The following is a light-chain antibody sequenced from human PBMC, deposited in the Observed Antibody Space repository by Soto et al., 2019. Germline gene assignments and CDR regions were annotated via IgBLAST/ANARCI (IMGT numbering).Light chain of an antibody. V-gene: IGKV3-11*01. J-gene: IGKJ1*01. CDR1: QSVGSS. CDR2: EAS. Sequence: EIVLTQSPATLSLSPGERATLSCRASQSVGSSLQWYQQKPGQAPRLVIYEASNRPTAIPARFSGSGSGTDFTLTISSLEPEDVAVYYCQQWSNWPRTFGQGTKVEIK. CDR3: QQWSNWPRT.